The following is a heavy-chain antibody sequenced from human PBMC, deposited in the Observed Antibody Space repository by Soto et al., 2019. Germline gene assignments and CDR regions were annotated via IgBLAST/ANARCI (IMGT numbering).Heavy chain of an antibody. CDR2: ISSNGGST. Sequence: GGSLRLSCSSSGFTFSSYAMHWVRQAPGKGLEYVSAISSNGGSTYYADSVKGRFTISRDNSKNTLYLQMSSLRAEDTAVYYCVKDLLPNYDFWSGTDGMDVWGQGTTVTVSS. J-gene: IGHJ6*02. CDR3: VKDLLPNYDFWSGTDGMDV. D-gene: IGHD3-3*01. V-gene: IGHV3-64D*06. CDR1: GFTFSSYA.